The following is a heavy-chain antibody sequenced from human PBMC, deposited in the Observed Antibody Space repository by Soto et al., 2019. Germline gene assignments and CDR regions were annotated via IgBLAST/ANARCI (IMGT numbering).Heavy chain of an antibody. J-gene: IGHJ4*02. CDR3: TRVVRFVGGHAGY. CDR1: GYTFTEFD. CDR2: MNTNTGNT. Sequence: QVLLVQSGADVKKPGASVKVSCKTSGYTFTEFDINWVRQAPGQGLEWMGWMNTNTGNTGYAQKFQGSVTMPRAPSISTAYMELRRLRSEDPAVYYCTRVVRFVGGHAGYWGQGTLVTVFS. V-gene: IGHV1-8*01.